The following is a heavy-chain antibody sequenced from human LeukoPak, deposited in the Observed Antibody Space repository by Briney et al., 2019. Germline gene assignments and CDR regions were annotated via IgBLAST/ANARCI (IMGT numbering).Heavy chain of an antibody. CDR1: GGSISSYY. Sequence: SETLSLTCTVSGGSISSYYWSWIRQPLGKGLEWIGYVYYSGSTNYNPSLKSRVTISVDTSKNQFSLKLTSVTAADTAVYYCARPKSTGWYLYFDPWGQGTLVTVSS. V-gene: IGHV4-59*08. CDR2: VYYSGST. CDR3: ARPKSTGWYLYFDP. J-gene: IGHJ5*02. D-gene: IGHD6-19*01.